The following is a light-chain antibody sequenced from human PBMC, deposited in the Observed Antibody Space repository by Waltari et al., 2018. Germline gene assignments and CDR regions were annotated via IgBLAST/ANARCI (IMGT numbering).Light chain of an antibody. Sequence: VMTQSPAALSVSPGERVTLSCKASQNIHNNLAWYQQKPGQSPRLLIYGASTRATGVPARFSGSGSGTEFTLTISSLQSEDCAVFYCQQYNRWPPLTFGGGTKVEIK. CDR3: QQYNRWPPLT. J-gene: IGKJ4*01. CDR2: GAS. CDR1: QNIHNN. V-gene: IGKV3-15*01.